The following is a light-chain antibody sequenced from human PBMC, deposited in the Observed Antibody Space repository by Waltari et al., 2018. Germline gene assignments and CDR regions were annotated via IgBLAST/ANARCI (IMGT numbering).Light chain of an antibody. Sequence: EIVLTQSPATLSLSPGETATLSCRASQIVGTYLAWYQQKPGQAPRLLIYYASNRATGIPARFRGSGSGTDFTLTISSLEAEDFAVYYCQQRSNWTPHTFGQGARLEIK. J-gene: IGKJ2*01. CDR1: QIVGTY. CDR2: YAS. V-gene: IGKV3-11*01. CDR3: QQRSNWTPHT.